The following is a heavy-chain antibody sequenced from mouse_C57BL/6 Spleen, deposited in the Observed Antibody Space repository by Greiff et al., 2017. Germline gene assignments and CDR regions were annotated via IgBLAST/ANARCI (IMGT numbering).Heavy chain of an antibody. V-gene: IGHV3-6*01. Sequence: EVQRVESGPGLVKPSQSLSLTCSVTGYSITSGYYWNWIRQFPGNKLEWMGYISYDGSNNYNPSLKNRISITRDTSKNQFFLKLNSVTTEDTATYYCARGDGYGFDYWGQGTTLTVSS. D-gene: IGHD2-3*01. CDR3: ARGDGYGFDY. J-gene: IGHJ2*01. CDR1: GYSITSGYY. CDR2: ISYDGSN.